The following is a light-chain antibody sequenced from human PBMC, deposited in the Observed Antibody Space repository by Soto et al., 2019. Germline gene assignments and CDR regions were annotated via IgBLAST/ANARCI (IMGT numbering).Light chain of an antibody. Sequence: QLVLTQSPSASAALGASVALTCTLSRGHKNYAVAWHQLRPERGPRFLMKIDNDGSHSKGDGIPDRCSGSSSGPQLYLSISRLQSEDEADYCSQTWGTGIRVFGGGTKLTVL. V-gene: IGLV4-69*02. CDR3: QTWGTGIRV. CDR2: IDNDGSH. CDR1: RGHKNYA. J-gene: IGLJ3*02.